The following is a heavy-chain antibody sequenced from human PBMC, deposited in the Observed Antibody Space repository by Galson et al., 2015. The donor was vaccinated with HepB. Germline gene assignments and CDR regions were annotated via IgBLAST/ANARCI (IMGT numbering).Heavy chain of an antibody. Sequence: SVKVSCKASGYTFTKYYIHWVRQAPGQGLEWMGSINPIAGSTINAQKFQGRLSMTGDTSTSTLYMELSSLRSDDTAVYYCVRNIQLHLRWFDPWGQGTLVTVSS. CDR2: INPIAGST. CDR1: GYTFTKYY. D-gene: IGHD1-7*01. V-gene: IGHV1-46*01. J-gene: IGHJ5*02. CDR3: VRNIQLHLRWFDP.